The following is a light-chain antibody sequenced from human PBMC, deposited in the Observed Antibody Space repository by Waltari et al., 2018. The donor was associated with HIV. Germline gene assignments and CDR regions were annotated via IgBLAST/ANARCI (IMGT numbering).Light chain of an antibody. J-gene: IGLJ3*02. CDR2: YNS. CDR3: QVWDSSNEHVV. CDR1: NIGGKS. Sequence: SYVLTQPPSVSVAPGAAATISCGAWNIGGKSVHWYKQQPGQAPVLVTRYNSDRPSGSPDRISGSSAGQTATLTITSVEAGDEATYYCQVWDSSNEHVVFGGGTELTVL. V-gene: IGLV3-21*04.